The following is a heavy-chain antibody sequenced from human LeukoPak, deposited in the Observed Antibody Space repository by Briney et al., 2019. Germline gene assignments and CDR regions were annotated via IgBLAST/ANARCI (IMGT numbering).Heavy chain of an antibody. J-gene: IGHJ4*02. V-gene: IGHV4-30-2*01. CDR1: GGSISSGGYS. CDR3: ARGGGGYYYDSSGYYPFDY. CDR2: IYHSGST. D-gene: IGHD3-22*01. Sequence: TSETLSLTCAVSGGSISSGGYSWSWIRQPPGKGLEWIGYIYHSGSTYYNPSLKSRVTISADRSKNQFSLKLSSVTAADTAVYYCARGGGGYYYDSSGYYPFDYWGQGTLVTVSS.